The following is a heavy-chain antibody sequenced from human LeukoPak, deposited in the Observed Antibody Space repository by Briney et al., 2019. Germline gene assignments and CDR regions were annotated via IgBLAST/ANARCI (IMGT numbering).Heavy chain of an antibody. J-gene: IGHJ4*02. Sequence: GASVKVSCKASGYTFTGYYMHWVRQAPGQGLEWMGWINPNSGGTNYAQKFQGRVTMTRDTSISTAYMELSRLRSDDTAVYYCARGGYYYDSSGTWWGDYWGQGTLVTVSS. CDR3: ARGGYYYDSSGTWWGDY. CDR1: GYTFTGYY. CDR2: INPNSGGT. V-gene: IGHV1-2*02. D-gene: IGHD3-22*01.